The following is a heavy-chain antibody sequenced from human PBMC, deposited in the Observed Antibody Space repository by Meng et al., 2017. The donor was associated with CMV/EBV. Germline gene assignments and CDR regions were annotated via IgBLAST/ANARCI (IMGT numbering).Heavy chain of an antibody. J-gene: IGHJ6*02. Sequence: GSLRLSCTVSGGSISSYYWSWIRQPPGKGLEWIGYIYYSGSTNYNPSLKSRVTISVDTSKNQSSLKLSSVTAADTAVYYCARDGAARPSYYYYGMDVWGQGTTVTFSS. D-gene: IGHD6-6*01. V-gene: IGHV4-59*01. CDR3: ARDGAARPSYYYYGMDV. CDR1: GGSISSYY. CDR2: IYYSGST.